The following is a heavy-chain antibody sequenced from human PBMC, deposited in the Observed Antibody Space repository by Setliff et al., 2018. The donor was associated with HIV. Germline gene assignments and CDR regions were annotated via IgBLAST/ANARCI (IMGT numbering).Heavy chain of an antibody. CDR1: GFTFRTYW. CDR2: ITGDGSAT. J-gene: IGHJ4*02. Sequence: LRLSCGASGFTFRTYWMHWVRQVPGKGLVWVSHITGDGSATSYADSVKGRFTISRDNAKNSLYLQMNSLRAEDTAVYYCARDFGLTYWGQGTLVTVSS. CDR3: ARDFGLTY. D-gene: IGHD2-21*01. V-gene: IGHV3-74*01.